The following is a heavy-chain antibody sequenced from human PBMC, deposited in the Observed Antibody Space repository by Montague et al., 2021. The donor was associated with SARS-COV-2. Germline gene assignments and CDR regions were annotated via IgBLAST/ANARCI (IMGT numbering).Heavy chain of an antibody. CDR3: ARLLTGSDAFDI. J-gene: IGHJ3*02. CDR2: IYYTGST. D-gene: IGHD3-9*01. V-gene: IGHV4-39*01. Sequence: SETLSLTCTVSGGSISSDSYYWGWIRQPPGKGLEWIGYIYYTGSTYYSPSLKSRLTISVDTSKNQFSLKLSSVTAADTAMFYCARLLTGSDAFDIWGQGTMVTVSS. CDR1: GGSISSDSYY.